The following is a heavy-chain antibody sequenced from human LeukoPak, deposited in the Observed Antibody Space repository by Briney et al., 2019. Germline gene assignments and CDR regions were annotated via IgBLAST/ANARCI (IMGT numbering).Heavy chain of an antibody. D-gene: IGHD3-10*01. CDR2: ICGSGGST. CDR1: GFTFSSYA. CDR3: AKDLLYYYGSGSYGGTFDY. V-gene: IGHV3-23*01. Sequence: RGSLRLSCAASGFTFSSYAMSWVRQAPGKGREWVSAICGSGGSTYYADSVKGRFTISRHNSKNTLYLPMNSLRSEDTAVYYCAKDLLYYYGSGSYGGTFDYWGQGTLVTVPS. J-gene: IGHJ4*02.